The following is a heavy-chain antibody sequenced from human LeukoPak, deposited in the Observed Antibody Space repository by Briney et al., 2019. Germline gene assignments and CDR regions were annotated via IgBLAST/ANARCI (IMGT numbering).Heavy chain of an antibody. CDR1: GFTFSGSA. CDR2: IRSKANSYAT. D-gene: IGHD1-26*01. CDR3: TRTYSGSYYDHNLHFDY. J-gene: IGHJ4*02. Sequence: GGSLRLSCAASGFTFSGSAMHWVRQASGKGLEWVGRIRSKANSYATAYAASVKGRFTISRDDSKNTAYLQMNSLKTEGTAVYYCTRTYSGSYYDHNLHFDYWGQGTLVTVSS. V-gene: IGHV3-73*01.